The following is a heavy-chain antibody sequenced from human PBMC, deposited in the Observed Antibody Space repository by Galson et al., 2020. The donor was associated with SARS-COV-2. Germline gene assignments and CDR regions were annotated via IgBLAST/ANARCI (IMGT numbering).Heavy chain of an antibody. CDR3: ARLGLEMGRSWFDP. V-gene: IGHV4-31*03. Sequence: PSETLSLTCTVSGDSISTGDYYWSWIRQPPGEGLEWIGYIHHSGSTYYNPSLKSRVTKSVDPSKNQFSLKLTSVTAADTAVYFCARLGLEMGRSWFDPWAQGTMVTFSS. CDR1: GDSISTGDYY. J-gene: IGHJ5*02. D-gene: IGHD3-10*01. CDR2: IHHSGST.